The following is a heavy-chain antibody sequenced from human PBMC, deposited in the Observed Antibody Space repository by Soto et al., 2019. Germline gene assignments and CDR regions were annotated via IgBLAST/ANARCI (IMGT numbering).Heavy chain of an antibody. V-gene: IGHV4-59*01. D-gene: IGHD6-19*01. Sequence: PSETLSLTCTVSGVSISSYYWSWIRQPPGKGLEWIGYIYYSGSTNYNPSLKSRVTISVDTSKNQFSLKLSSVTAADTAVYYCASLNPSTGYSSGWMDYWGQGTLVTVSS. J-gene: IGHJ4*02. CDR2: IYYSGST. CDR3: ASLNPSTGYSSGWMDY. CDR1: GVSISSYY.